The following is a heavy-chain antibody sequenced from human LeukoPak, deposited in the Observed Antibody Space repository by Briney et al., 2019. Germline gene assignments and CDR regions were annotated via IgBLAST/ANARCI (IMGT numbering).Heavy chain of an antibody. CDR2: IYIVGRT. CDR3: ARDHWRAGSSWYGALGY. CDR1: LVTPTSNT. J-gene: IGHJ4*02. D-gene: IGHD6-13*01. Sequence: GSPRLSPAPSLVTPTSNTTSSGPPTPQKRLECGSVIYIVGRTYYAASLKGRFTTSRDNPKNTLYLQINTLRAEDTPVYNCARDHWRAGSSWYGALGYWGQGTLVTVSS. V-gene: IGHV3-66*01.